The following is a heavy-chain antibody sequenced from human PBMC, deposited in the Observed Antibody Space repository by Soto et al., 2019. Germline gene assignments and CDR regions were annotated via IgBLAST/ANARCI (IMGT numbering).Heavy chain of an antibody. J-gene: IGHJ4*02. CDR1: GFTFSNYA. D-gene: IGHD3-22*01. Sequence: GGSLRLSCAAYGFTFSNYAMNWVRQAPGKGLEWVSGISSSGSSIYSADSVKGRFTISRDNAKNSLYLQMNSLRAEDTALYYCARGAYDSSGYYYSDFDYWGQGTLVTVSS. CDR2: ISSSGSSI. V-gene: IGHV3-21*01. CDR3: ARGAYDSSGYYYSDFDY.